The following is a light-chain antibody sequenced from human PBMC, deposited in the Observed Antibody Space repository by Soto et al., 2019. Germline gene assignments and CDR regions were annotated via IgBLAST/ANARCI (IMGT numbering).Light chain of an antibody. CDR2: EVT. J-gene: IGLJ1*01. V-gene: IGLV2-8*01. CDR1: ISDVGYYDY. CDR3: SSYAGSNNFV. Sequence: VLTHPPSAAGFPGQSVTISCTGTISDVGYYDYVSWYQQHPGKAPKLVIYEVTKRPSGVPDRVSASKSGNTASLTVSGLRAEDEADYYCSSYAGSNNFVFGSGTKVTVL.